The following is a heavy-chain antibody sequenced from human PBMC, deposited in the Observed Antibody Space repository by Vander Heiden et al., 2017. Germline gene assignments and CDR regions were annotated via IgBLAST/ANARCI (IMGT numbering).Heavy chain of an antibody. CDR3: ARLGYSYGYSGGTFDY. CDR2: IYYSGST. J-gene: IGHJ4*02. Sequence: QVQLQESGPGLVKPSQTLCLTCTVSGGSISSGDYYWSWIRQPPGKGLEWIGYIYYSGSTYYNPSLKSRVTISVDTSKNQFSLKLSSVTAADTAVYYCARLGYSYGYSGGTFDYWGQGTLVTVSS. V-gene: IGHV4-30-4*01. D-gene: IGHD5-18*01. CDR1: GGSISSGDYY.